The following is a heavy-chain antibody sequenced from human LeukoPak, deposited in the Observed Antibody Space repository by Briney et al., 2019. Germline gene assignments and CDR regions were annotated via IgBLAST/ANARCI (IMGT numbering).Heavy chain of an antibody. CDR1: GGSISSYY. V-gene: IGHV4-59*01. Sequence: KPSETLSLTCTVSGGSISSYYWSWIRQPPGKGLEWIGNIHYSGGTNYNPSLKSRVTMSVDASKNQLSLKLSSVTAADTAMYYCALDSSGWSDDSFDIWGQGTTVTASS. J-gene: IGHJ3*02. D-gene: IGHD6-19*01. CDR2: IHYSGGT. CDR3: ALDSSGWSDDSFDI.